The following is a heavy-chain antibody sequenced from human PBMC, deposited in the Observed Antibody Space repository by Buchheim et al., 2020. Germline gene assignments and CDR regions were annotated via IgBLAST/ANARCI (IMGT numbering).Heavy chain of an antibody. CDR1: GGSISSGDYY. Sequence: QVQLQESGPGLVKPSQTLSLTCTVSGGSISSGDYYWSWIRQPPGKGLEWIGYIYYSGSTYYNPPLKSRVTISVDTSKNQFSLKLSSVTAADTAVYYCARDSLDSGSYVSRAYYFDYWGQGTL. CDR2: IYYSGST. V-gene: IGHV4-30-4*01. J-gene: IGHJ4*02. D-gene: IGHD1-26*01. CDR3: ARDSLDSGSYVSRAYYFDY.